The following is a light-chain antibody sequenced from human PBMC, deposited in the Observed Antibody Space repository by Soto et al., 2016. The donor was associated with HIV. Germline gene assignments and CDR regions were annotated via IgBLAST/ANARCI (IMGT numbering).Light chain of an antibody. CDR3: QNYNRVPPT. CDR1: QMINSY. Sequence: DIQMTQSPSSLSAYIGDRVTITCRASQMINSYLNWYQQKPGKAPKLPIYAASSLHVGVPSRFTGSGSGTDFSLTISNLQPEDFATYYCQNYNRVPPTFGQGTKVEIK. V-gene: IGKV1-39*01. J-gene: IGKJ1*01. CDR2: AAS.